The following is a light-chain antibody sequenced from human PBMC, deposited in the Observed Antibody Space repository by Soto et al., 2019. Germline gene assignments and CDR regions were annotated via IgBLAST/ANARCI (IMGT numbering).Light chain of an antibody. CDR1: NNYVARYNY. V-gene: IGLV2-8*01. CDR2: EVS. J-gene: IGLJ1*01. CDR3: SSYAGSSHYV. Sequence: QSVMSQPRPESRSPRHTIPISCTRTNNYVARYNYISWDQQHPGKAPNLMIYEVSKRPSGVPDRFSCSKSGNTASLTVSGLQAEEEADHYCSSYAGSSHYVFGTGTKVTVL.